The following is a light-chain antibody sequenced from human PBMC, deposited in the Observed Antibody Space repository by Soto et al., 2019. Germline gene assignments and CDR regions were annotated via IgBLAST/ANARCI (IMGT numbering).Light chain of an antibody. J-gene: IGKJ1*01. CDR3: QRYNNWPWT. V-gene: IGKV3-15*01. Sequence: EIVMTQSPATLSVSPGERATLSCRASQSVSSNLAWYQQKPGQAPRLLIYDASTRAPGIPARFSGSGSATEFTLTISSLQSEDFAVYYCQRYNNWPWTFGQGTKVDIK. CDR1: QSVSSN. CDR2: DAS.